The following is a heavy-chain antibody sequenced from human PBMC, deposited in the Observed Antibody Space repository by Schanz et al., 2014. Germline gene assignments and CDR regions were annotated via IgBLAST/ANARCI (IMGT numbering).Heavy chain of an antibody. CDR2: SRVDGSEK. CDR1: GFTFSSYG. D-gene: IGHD3-16*02. CDR3: ARRYRGRYCFAY. J-gene: IGHJ4*02. V-gene: IGHV3-30*02. Sequence: QVQLVESGGGVVQPGGSLRLSCAASGFTFSSYGMHWVRQAPGKGLEWVTFSRVDGSEKYYADSVKGRFSVSRDTSKNTLYRQMNSPRADDTAVYYCARRYRGRYCFAYWGQGTLVAVSA.